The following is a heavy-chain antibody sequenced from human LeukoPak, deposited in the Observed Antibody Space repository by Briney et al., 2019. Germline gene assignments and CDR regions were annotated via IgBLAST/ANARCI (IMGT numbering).Heavy chain of an antibody. D-gene: IGHD3-9*01. V-gene: IGHV1-8*03. CDR3: ARGDYDILTGYPDWFDP. Sequence: ASVTVSCKASGYTFTSYDINWVRQATGQGLEWIGWLNPNSGNTGYAQKFQGRVTITRNTSISTAYMELSSLRSEDTAVYYCARGDYDILTGYPDWFDPWGQGTLVTVSS. CDR1: GYTFTSYD. CDR2: LNPNSGNT. J-gene: IGHJ5*02.